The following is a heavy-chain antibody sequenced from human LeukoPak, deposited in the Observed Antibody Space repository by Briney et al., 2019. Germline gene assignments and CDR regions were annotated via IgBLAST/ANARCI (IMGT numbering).Heavy chain of an antibody. CDR2: IYTSGST. J-gene: IGHJ4*02. CDR1: GGSISSYY. CDR3: ARLSPLGSSGYYQYYFDY. V-gene: IGHV4-4*07. D-gene: IGHD3-22*01. Sequence: SETLSPTCTVSGGSISSYYWSWIRQPAGKGLEWIGRIYTSGSTNYNPSLKSRVTISVDTSKNQFSLKLSSVTAADTAVYYCARLSPLGSSGYYQYYFDYWGQGTLVTVSS.